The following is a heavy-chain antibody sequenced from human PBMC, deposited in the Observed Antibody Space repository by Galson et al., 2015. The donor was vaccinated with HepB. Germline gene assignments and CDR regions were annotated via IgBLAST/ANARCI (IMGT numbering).Heavy chain of an antibody. CDR2: ISGSGGST. CDR1: GFTFSSYA. Sequence: SLRLSCAASGFTFSSYAMSWVRQAPGKGLEWVSAISGSGGSTYYADSVKGRFTISRDNSKNTLYLQMNSLRAEDTAVYYCAKAVASGWALDYWGQGTLVTVSS. V-gene: IGHV3-23*01. J-gene: IGHJ4*02. CDR3: AKAVASGWALDY. D-gene: IGHD6-19*01.